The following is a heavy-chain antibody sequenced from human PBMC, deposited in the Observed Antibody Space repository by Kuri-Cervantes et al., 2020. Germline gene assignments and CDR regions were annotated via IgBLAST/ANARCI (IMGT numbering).Heavy chain of an antibody. CDR1: GYTFTSYA. J-gene: IGHJ4*02. CDR3: ARDYEWASDF. V-gene: IGHV1-3*01. Sequence: ASVKVSCKASGYTFTSYAMNWVRQAPGQGLEWMGWINADKGHTKYSQNFQDRLTITRDTSAITAYMELSSLRSEDTAVYYCARDYEWASDFWGQGTLVTVSS. CDR2: INADKGHT. D-gene: IGHD1-26*01.